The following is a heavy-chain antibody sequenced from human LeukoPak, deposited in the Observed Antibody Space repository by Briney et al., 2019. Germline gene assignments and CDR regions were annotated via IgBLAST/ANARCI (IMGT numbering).Heavy chain of an antibody. CDR1: GGSISSSSYY. D-gene: IGHD3-10*01. V-gene: IGHV4-39*07. CDR2: INHSGST. Sequence: SETLSLTCTVSGGSISSSSYYWSWIRQPPGKGLEWIGEINHSGSTNYNPSLKSRVTISVDTSKNQFSLKLSSVTAADTAVYYCARDRPDYYGSGKGWRPYYFDYWGQGTLVTVSS. CDR3: ARDRPDYYGSGKGWRPYYFDY. J-gene: IGHJ4*02.